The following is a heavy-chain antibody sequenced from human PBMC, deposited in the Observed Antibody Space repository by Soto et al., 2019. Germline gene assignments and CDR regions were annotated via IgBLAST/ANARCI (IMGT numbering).Heavy chain of an antibody. CDR3: ARPGADFWSGSYYYDGMDF. J-gene: IGHJ6*02. V-gene: IGHV4-39*01. Sequence: PSETLSLTCTVSGGSISSSNNYWGWIRQPPGKGLEWIGSIYYSGHTYYNPSLKSRVTMSVDTSKNQFSLKLSSVTAADTAVYYCARPGADFWSGSYYYDGMDFWGQGTTVTVSS. CDR2: IYYSGHT. CDR1: GGSISSSNNY. D-gene: IGHD3-3*01.